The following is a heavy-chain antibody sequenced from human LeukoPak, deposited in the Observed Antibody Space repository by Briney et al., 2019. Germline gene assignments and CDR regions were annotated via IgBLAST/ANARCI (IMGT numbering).Heavy chain of an antibody. J-gene: IGHJ4*02. V-gene: IGHV1-18*01. Sequence: ASVKVSCKASGYTFTSYGISWVRQAPGQGLEWMGWIGAYNGNTNYAQKLQGRVTMTTDTSTSTAYMELRSLRSDDTAVYYCARYSSGWYGLYYFDYWGQGTLVTVSS. CDR3: ARYSSGWYGLYYFDY. D-gene: IGHD6-19*01. CDR2: IGAYNGNT. CDR1: GYTFTSYG.